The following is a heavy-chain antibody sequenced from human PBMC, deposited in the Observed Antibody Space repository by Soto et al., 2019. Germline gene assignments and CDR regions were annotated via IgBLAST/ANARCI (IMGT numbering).Heavy chain of an antibody. CDR2: ISSSSSYI. Sequence: GGSLRLSCAASGFTFSSYSMNWVRQAPGKGLEWVSSISSSSSYIYYADSVKGRFTISRDNAKNSLYLQMNSLRAEDTAVYYGARDLYCSGGSCQGVFDYWGQGTLVTVSS. V-gene: IGHV3-21*01. CDR3: ARDLYCSGGSCQGVFDY. J-gene: IGHJ4*02. D-gene: IGHD2-15*01. CDR1: GFTFSSYS.